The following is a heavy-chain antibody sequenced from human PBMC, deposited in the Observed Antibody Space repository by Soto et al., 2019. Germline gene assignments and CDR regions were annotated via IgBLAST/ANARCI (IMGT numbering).Heavy chain of an antibody. CDR1: GASISSYF. J-gene: IGHJ5*02. CDR2: ISTSGTT. CDR3: AREAGPDRWFDP. V-gene: IGHV4-4*07. D-gene: IGHD6-19*01. Sequence: QVQLKESGPGLVEPSETLSLTCTVSGASISSYFWTWIRQPAGKGLDWIGRISTSGTTNYNPSLKSRVTMSVDTSKNHFSVNLSSVTAADTAVYYCAREAGPDRWFDPWGQGTLVTVSS.